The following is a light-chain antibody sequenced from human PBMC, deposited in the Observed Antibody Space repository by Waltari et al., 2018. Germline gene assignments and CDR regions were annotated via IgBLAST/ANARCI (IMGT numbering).Light chain of an antibody. CDR2: KAS. CDR3: QQSYDDWT. V-gene: IGKV1-5*03. Sequence: DIQMTQSPVTLSLSPGQRATLSCRASQSVNSWVAWYQQKPGKAPKLLIFKASNLESGVPSRFSGSGSGTDFTLTISSLQPEDFATYYCQQSYDDWTFGQGTKVEIK. CDR1: QSVNSW. J-gene: IGKJ1*01.